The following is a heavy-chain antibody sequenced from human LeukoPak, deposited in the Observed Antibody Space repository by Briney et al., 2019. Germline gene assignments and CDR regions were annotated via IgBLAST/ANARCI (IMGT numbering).Heavy chain of an antibody. CDR1: GFTFSSYA. J-gene: IGHJ4*02. CDR2: IWYDGSPK. V-gene: IGHV3-33*01. D-gene: IGHD2-15*01. Sequence: GGSLRLSCAASGFTFSSYAIQWVRQAPGKGLEWVAVIWYDGSPKYYADSVKGRFTVSRDNSKNTLYLQVSSLRAEDTAVYYCARLSRDMSSSFDYWGQGTLVTVSS. CDR3: ARLSRDMSSSFDY.